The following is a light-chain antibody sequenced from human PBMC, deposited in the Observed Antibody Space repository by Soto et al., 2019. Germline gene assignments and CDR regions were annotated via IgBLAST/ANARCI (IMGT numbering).Light chain of an antibody. CDR2: DAS. J-gene: IGKJ1*01. Sequence: IQMTQSPSTLSASVGDTVTITCRASQSISVSLAWYQQKPGNAPNLLIYDASTLQGGVPSRFSGSGSGTEFTLTVTRLQPEDFATYFCQQYAKYSTFGHGTKVDIK. CDR3: QQYAKYST. V-gene: IGKV1-5*01. CDR1: QSISVS.